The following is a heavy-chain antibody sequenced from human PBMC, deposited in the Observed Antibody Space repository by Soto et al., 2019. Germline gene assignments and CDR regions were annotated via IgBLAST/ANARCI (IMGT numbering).Heavy chain of an antibody. CDR2: IWYDGSNK. CDR1: GFTFNGYG. D-gene: IGHD4-17*01. CDR3: AREPAPDYSAYGINYYYHYGIDV. Sequence: QVHLVEFGGGVVQPGRSLRLSCVASGFTFNGYGMHWVRQAPGKGLEWVAVIWYDGSNKYYADSVKGRFSISRDNSKNTLYLEMNSLIAEETAVYYCAREPAPDYSAYGINYYYHYGIDVWGLGTTVTVSS. V-gene: IGHV3-33*01. J-gene: IGHJ6*02.